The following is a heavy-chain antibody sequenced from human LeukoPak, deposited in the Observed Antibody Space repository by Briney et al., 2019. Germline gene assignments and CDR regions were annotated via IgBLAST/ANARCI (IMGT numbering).Heavy chain of an antibody. Sequence: GGSLRLSCAAPGFTFSSYWMSWVRQAPGKGLEWVANIKQDGSEKYYVDSVKGRFTISRDNAKNSLYLQMNSLRAEDTAVYYYARDPAYYYDSSGYLDYWGQGTLVTVSS. D-gene: IGHD3-22*01. CDR2: IKQDGSEK. CDR3: ARDPAYYYDSSGYLDY. V-gene: IGHV3-7*01. CDR1: GFTFSSYW. J-gene: IGHJ4*02.